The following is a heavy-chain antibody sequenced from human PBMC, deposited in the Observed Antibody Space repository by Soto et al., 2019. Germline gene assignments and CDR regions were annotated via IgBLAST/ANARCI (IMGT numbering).Heavy chain of an antibody. CDR3: ARDPHYSSGQKSFDY. Sequence: PVGALRLSCAASGFTFSAYAMSWVRQAPGKGLEWVSSIGSRTTYIYYADSVQGRFTISRDNAKSSLYLQMYSLRADDTAVYYCARDPHYSSGQKSFDYWGLGTLVIVSS. D-gene: IGHD6-19*01. CDR2: IGSRTTYI. CDR1: GFTFSAYA. J-gene: IGHJ4*02. V-gene: IGHV3-21*06.